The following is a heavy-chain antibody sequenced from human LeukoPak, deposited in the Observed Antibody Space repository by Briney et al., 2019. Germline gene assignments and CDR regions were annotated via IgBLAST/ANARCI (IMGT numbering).Heavy chain of an antibody. CDR1: GYIFTGYY. CDR3: ARDSTGGFRWLRFFYFDY. Sequence: ASVKVSCKASGYIFTGYYMHWVRQAPGQGLEWMGWINPNSGGTNYAQKFQGRVTMTRDTSISTAYMELSRLRSDDTAVYYCARDSTGGFRWLRFFYFDYWGQGTLVTVSS. D-gene: IGHD3-22*01. J-gene: IGHJ4*02. V-gene: IGHV1-2*02. CDR2: INPNSGGT.